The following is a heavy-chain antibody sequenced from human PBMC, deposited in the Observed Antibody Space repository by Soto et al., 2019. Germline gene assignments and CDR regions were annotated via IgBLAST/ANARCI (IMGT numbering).Heavy chain of an antibody. Sequence: SETLSLTCAVYGLSFSGYYWSWIRQPPGKGLEWIGEINHSGSTNYNPSLKSRVTISVDTSKNQFSLKLSSVTAADTAVYYCAREQQLATMDVWGKGTTVTVSS. D-gene: IGHD6-13*01. CDR2: INHSGST. V-gene: IGHV4-34*01. CDR1: GLSFSGYY. CDR3: AREQQLATMDV. J-gene: IGHJ6*04.